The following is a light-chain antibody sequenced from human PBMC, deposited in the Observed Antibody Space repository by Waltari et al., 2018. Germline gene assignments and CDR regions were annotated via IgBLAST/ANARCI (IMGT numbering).Light chain of an antibody. V-gene: IGLV2-14*01. Sequence: QSALTQPASVSGSPGQSITISCTGTSSDVGGYNYVSWDQQHPGQTPKLMIYEVSRRPSGVSNRFSGSKSGTTASLTISGLQSEDEADYSCSSYTSSSTLVFGGGTKLTVL. J-gene: IGLJ2*01. CDR3: SSYTSSSTLV. CDR1: SSDVGGYNY. CDR2: EVS.